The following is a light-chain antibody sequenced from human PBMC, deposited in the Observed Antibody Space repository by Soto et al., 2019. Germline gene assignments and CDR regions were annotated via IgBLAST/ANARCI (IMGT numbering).Light chain of an antibody. V-gene: IGKV1-5*03. CDR3: QQYDSYPYT. CDR2: RAS. Sequence: DIQMTQSPSTLSASVGDRVTITCRASQNIKKWLAWYQQKPGEVTRFLIYRASSLESGVPSRFSGNGSGTDFALTISSLQPDDFATYYCQQYDSYPYTFGRGAKVEIK. J-gene: IGKJ2*01. CDR1: QNIKKW.